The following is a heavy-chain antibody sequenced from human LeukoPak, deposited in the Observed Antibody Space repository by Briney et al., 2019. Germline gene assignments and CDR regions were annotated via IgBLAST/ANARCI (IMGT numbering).Heavy chain of an antibody. CDR2: FGGDRVA. CDR1: GFPFSNNA. Sequence: LGGSLRLSCAASGFPFSNNAMSWVRQAPGKGLEWVSAFGGDRVAHYADSVKGRFTISKDDSESTLYLQMNSLRAEDTGVYYCAKDLLAWAFDYWGQGILVTVSS. D-gene: IGHD1-26*01. J-gene: IGHJ4*02. CDR3: AKDLLAWAFDY. V-gene: IGHV3-23*01.